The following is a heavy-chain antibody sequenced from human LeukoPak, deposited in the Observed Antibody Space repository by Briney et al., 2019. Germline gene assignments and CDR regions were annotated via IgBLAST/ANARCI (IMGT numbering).Heavy chain of an antibody. V-gene: IGHV4-38-2*01. CDR1: GFSIGTGYS. J-gene: IGHJ4*02. Sequence: SETLSLTCSVSGFSIGTGYSWGWIRQPPGKGLEWIGSIFHSGSTYYSPSFKSRVILSVDTSKNHFSLELTSVTSADTAVYYCAIMGQQLVIGAYYFERWGQGTLVTVSS. CDR3: AIMGQQLVIGAYYFER. D-gene: IGHD6-13*01. CDR2: IFHSGST.